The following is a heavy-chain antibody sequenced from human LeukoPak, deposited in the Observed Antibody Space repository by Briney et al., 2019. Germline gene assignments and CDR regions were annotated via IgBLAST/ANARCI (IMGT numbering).Heavy chain of an antibody. J-gene: IGHJ4*02. CDR2: IYYSAST. CDR1: GGSISSTIYC. V-gene: IGHV4-39*01. Sequence: PSETLSLTCTVSGGSISSTIYCWGRLRQPPGKGLEWIGMIYYSASTYYNPFLKSRVAISVDTSKNHFSLKLSSVTAADTAVYDCARHGPRYYYDTSGYYYFDYWGQGTLVTVS. CDR3: ARHGPRYYYDTSGYYYFDY. D-gene: IGHD3-22*01.